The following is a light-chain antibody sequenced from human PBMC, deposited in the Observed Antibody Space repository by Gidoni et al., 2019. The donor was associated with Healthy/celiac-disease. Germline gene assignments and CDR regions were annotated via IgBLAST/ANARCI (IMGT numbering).Light chain of an antibody. V-gene: IGKV1-13*02. CDR1: QGISSA. CDR2: DAS. Sequence: IPLTPSPSSLSASVGDRVTITCRASQGISSALAWYQQKPGKAPKLLIYDASSLESGVPSRFSGSGSGTDFTLTISSLQPEDFATYYCQQFNSYPLFTFGPGTKVEIK. J-gene: IGKJ3*01. CDR3: QQFNSYPLFT.